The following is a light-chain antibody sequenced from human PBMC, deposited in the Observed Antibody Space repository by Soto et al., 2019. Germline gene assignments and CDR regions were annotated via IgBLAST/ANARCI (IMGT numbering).Light chain of an antibody. Sequence: FMLTQPHSVSESPGKTVTISCTRSSGSIASNYVQWYQQRPGSAPTTVIYADNQRPPGVPDRFSGSIDSSSNSASLTISGLKTEDEADYYCQSYDSSNQVFGGGTKLTVL. CDR3: QSYDSSNQV. J-gene: IGLJ3*02. CDR2: ADN. V-gene: IGLV6-57*03. CDR1: SGSIASNY.